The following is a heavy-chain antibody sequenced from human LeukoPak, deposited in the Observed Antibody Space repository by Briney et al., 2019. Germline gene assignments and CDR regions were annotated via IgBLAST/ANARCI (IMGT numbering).Heavy chain of an antibody. CDR3: ATVDSSSWYYFDY. J-gene: IGHJ4*02. CDR2: FDPEDGET. D-gene: IGHD6-13*01. CDR1: GYTLTELS. V-gene: IGHV1-24*01. Sequence: ASVKVSCKVSGYTLTELSMHWVRQAPGKGLEWMGGFDPEDGETIYAQKFQGKVTMTEDTSTDTAYMELSSLRSEDTAVYYCATVDSSSWYYFDYWGQGTLVTVSS.